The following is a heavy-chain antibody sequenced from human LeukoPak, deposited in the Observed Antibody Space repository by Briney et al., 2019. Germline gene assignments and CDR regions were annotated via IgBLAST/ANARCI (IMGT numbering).Heavy chain of an antibody. D-gene: IGHD3-22*01. CDR1: GYTFTSLG. Sequence: GASVKVSCKASGYTFTSLGISWVRQAPGQGLEWMGWISGDNGNTYYAQKLQGRATLTTDTSTSTAYMELRGLRSDDTAVYYCARDCDRSGYYCYWGQGTQVTVSS. V-gene: IGHV1-18*01. CDR2: ISGDNGNT. CDR3: ARDCDRSGYYCY. J-gene: IGHJ4*02.